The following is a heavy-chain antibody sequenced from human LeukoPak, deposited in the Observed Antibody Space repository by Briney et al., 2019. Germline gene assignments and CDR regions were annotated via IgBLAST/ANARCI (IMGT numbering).Heavy chain of an antibody. D-gene: IGHD2-2*01. Sequence: SETLSLTCAVYGGSFSGYYWSWIRQPPGKGLEWIGEINHSGSTNYNPSLKSRVTISVDTSKNQSSLKLSSVTAADTAVYYCARELGYCSSTSCYEGGMDVWGQGTTVTVSS. J-gene: IGHJ6*02. CDR3: ARELGYCSSTSCYEGGMDV. CDR2: INHSGST. CDR1: GGSFSGYY. V-gene: IGHV4-34*01.